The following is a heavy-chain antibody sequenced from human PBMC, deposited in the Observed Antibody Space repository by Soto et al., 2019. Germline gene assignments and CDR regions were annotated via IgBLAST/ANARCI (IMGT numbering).Heavy chain of an antibody. V-gene: IGHV3-21*01. Sequence: GGSLRLSCAASGFTFISYSMNWVLQAPWKGLEWVSSISSSSSYIYYADSVKGRFTISRDNAKNSLYLQMDSLRAEDTAAYYCARGLYDYDSSGYYGNWGQGTLVTVAS. J-gene: IGHJ4*02. D-gene: IGHD3-22*01. CDR1: GFTFISYS. CDR2: ISSSSSYI. CDR3: ARGLYDYDSSGYYGN.